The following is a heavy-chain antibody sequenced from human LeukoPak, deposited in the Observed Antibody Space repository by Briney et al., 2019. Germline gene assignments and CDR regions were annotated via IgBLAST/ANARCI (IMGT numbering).Heavy chain of an antibody. CDR2: INPNSGGT. D-gene: IGHD4-11*01. Sequence: GASVKVSCKASGYTFTGYYLHWVRQAPGPGLEWKGWINPNSGGTDYAQKFQGRVTMTRDTSINTACMELSRLRSDDTAVYYCARGDHSRDYYYMDVWGKGTTVTVSS. CDR1: GYTFTGYY. J-gene: IGHJ6*03. V-gene: IGHV1-2*02. CDR3: ARGDHSRDYYYMDV.